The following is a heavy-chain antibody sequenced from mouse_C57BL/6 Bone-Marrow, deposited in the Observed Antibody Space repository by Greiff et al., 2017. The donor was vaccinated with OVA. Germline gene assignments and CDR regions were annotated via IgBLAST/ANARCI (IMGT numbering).Heavy chain of an antibody. CDR3: TTVYYYGSSYEDY. V-gene: IGHV14-4*01. J-gene: IGHJ4*01. CDR2: IDPENGDT. D-gene: IGHD1-1*01. CDR1: GFNIKDDY. Sequence: EVKLLESGAELVRPGASVKLSCTASGFNIKDDYMHWVKQRPEQGLEWIGWIDPENGDTEYASKFQGKATITADTSSNTAYLQLSSLTSEDTAVYYCTTVYYYGSSYEDYWGQGTSVTVSS.